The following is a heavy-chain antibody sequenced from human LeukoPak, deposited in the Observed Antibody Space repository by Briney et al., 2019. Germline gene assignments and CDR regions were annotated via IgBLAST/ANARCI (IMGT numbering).Heavy chain of an antibody. CDR2: ISGSGGST. Sequence: AGGSLGLSCAASGFTFSSYAMSWVRQAPGKGLEWVSTISGSGGSTYYADSVKGRFTISRDNSKNTLSLQMNSLRAEDTAVYYCARSRGIAAAGSIDYWGQGTLVTVSS. V-gene: IGHV3-23*01. D-gene: IGHD6-13*01. J-gene: IGHJ4*02. CDR3: ARSRGIAAAGSIDY. CDR1: GFTFSSYA.